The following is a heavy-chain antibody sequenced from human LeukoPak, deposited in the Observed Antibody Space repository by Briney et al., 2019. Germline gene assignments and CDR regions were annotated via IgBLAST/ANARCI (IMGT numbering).Heavy chain of an antibody. D-gene: IGHD3-3*01. CDR2: INPNSGGT. V-gene: IGHV1-2*02. CDR3: ARVNRSYYDFWSGHDSYYGMDV. Sequence: ASVKVSCKASGYTFTGYYMHWVRQAPGQGLEWMGWINPNSGGTNYAQKVQGRVTMTRDTSISTAYMELSRLRSDDTAVYYCARVNRSYYDFWSGHDSYYGMDVWGQGTTVTVPS. J-gene: IGHJ6*02. CDR1: GYTFTGYY.